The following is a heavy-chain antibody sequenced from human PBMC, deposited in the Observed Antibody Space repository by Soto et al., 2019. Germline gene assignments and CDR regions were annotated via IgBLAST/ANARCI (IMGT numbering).Heavy chain of an antibody. CDR3: ARAYYCDSSGYYSPFDY. D-gene: IGHD3-22*01. CDR1: GFSLSTSGVG. J-gene: IGHJ4*02. Sequence: QITLKESGPPLVKPTQTLTLTCTFSGFSLSTSGVGVGWIRQPPGKALEWLALIYWDDDKRYSPSLKSRLTITKDTSKNQVVLTMTNMDPVDTATYYCARAYYCDSSGYYSPFDYWGQGTLVTVSS. CDR2: IYWDDDK. V-gene: IGHV2-5*02.